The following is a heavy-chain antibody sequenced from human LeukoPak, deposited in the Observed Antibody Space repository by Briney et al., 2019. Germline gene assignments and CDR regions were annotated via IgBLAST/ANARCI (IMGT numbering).Heavy chain of an antibody. J-gene: IGHJ4*02. CDR3: ARLTPAKLYGDYYFDY. D-gene: IGHD4-17*01. Sequence: SETLSLTCTVSGGSISSYYWSWIRQPAGKGLEWIGRIYTSGSTNYNPSLKSRVTMSVDTSKNQFSLKLSSVTAADTAVYYCARLTPAKLYGDYYFDYWGQGTLVTVSS. CDR1: GGSISSYY. V-gene: IGHV4-4*07. CDR2: IYTSGST.